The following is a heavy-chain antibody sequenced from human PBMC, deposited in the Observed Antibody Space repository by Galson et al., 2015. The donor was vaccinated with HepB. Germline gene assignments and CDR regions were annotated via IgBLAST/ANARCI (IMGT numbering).Heavy chain of an antibody. J-gene: IGHJ5*02. CDR1: GYTFANYW. Sequence: QSGAEVKKSGESLKISCEGSGYTFANYWIGWVRHMPGKGLDWMGIIYPGDSDTRYSPSFQGQITISADKSISTAYLQWSSLKASDTAIYYCARVRGKYSGYHLTSNWFDPWGQGTLVTVSS. CDR3: ARVRGKYSGYHLTSNWFDP. D-gene: IGHD5-12*01. CDR2: IYPGDSDT. V-gene: IGHV5-51*03.